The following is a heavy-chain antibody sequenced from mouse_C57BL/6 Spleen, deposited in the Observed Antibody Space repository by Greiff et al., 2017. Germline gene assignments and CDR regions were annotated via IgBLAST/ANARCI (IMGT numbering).Heavy chain of an antibody. J-gene: IGHJ3*01. CDR3: TRSTYDYAEGAWFSY. Sequence: VQLQQSGTVLARPGASVKMSCKTSGYTFTSYWMHWVKQRPGQGLEWIGAILPGNSDTSYNQKFKGKVKLSAVTSASTAYMELSSLTNEDSAVYYCTRSTYDYAEGAWFSYWGQGTLVTVSA. D-gene: IGHD2-4*01. CDR1: GYTFTSYW. V-gene: IGHV1-5*01. CDR2: ILPGNSDT.